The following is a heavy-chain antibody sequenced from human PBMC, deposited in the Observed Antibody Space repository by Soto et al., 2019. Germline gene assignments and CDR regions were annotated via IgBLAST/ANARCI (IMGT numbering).Heavy chain of an antibody. V-gene: IGHV3-48*02. J-gene: IGHJ4*02. CDR2: IRSDSNHI. D-gene: IGHD3-16*01. CDR1: GFIFSSFC. CDR3: ARDLAYAFDY. Sequence: EVQLVESGGGLVQPGGSLRLSCAASGFIFSSFCMNWVRQAPGKGLEWVSDIRSDSNHIGYAVPVRGRSTISSDIPKNSLFLQMSSLRDDDTAVYYCARDLAYAFDYWGQGTLVTVSS.